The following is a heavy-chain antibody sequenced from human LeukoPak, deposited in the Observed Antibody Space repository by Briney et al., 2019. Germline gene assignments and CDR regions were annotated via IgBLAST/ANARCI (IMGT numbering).Heavy chain of an antibody. V-gene: IGHV3-33*08. CDR3: ARVGSSSSLGFDY. J-gene: IGHJ4*02. CDR1: GFTVSSNY. Sequence: GGSLRLSCAASGFTVSSNYMSWVRQAPGKGLEWVAVIWYDGSNKYCADSVKGRFTISRDNSKNTLYLEMSSLRAEDTAVYYCARVGSSSSLGFDYWGQGTLVTVSS. D-gene: IGHD6-6*01. CDR2: IWYDGSNK.